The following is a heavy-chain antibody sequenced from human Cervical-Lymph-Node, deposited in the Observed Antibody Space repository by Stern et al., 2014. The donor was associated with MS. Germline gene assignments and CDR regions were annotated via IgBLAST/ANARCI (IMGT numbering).Heavy chain of an antibody. J-gene: IGHJ4*02. CDR3: ARARVGDYARSPHLDS. CDR2: ISNNSTHT. Sequence: EVQLVESGGCLVKPGESLRLSCDASGFTFSHYSINWVRQAPGQGLEWISSISNNSTHTYYADSVEGRFTISRDSAKDSVSLHMVSLRAEDTAVYYCARARVGDYARSPHLDSWGQGTLVTVSS. V-gene: IGHV3-21*01. CDR1: GFTFSHYS. D-gene: IGHD4-17*01.